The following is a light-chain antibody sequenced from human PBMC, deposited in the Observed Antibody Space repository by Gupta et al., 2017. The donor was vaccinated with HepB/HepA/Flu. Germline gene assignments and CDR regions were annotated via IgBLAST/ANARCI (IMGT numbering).Light chain of an antibody. Sequence: HSAMTHPASVSGSPGHSITISCPGTSSDVGGYNYVPWYQQHPGKAPKLMIYDVSNRPSGVSNRFSGSKSGNTASLTISGLQAEDEADYYCSSYTSSSTPYVFGTGTKVTVL. CDR1: SSDVGGYNY. J-gene: IGLJ1*01. CDR3: SSYTSSSTPYV. CDR2: DVS. V-gene: IGLV2-14*01.